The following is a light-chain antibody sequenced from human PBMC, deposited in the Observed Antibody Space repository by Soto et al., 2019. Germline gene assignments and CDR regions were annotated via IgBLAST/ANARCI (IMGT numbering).Light chain of an antibody. V-gene: IGLV1-47*01. CDR3: ASRDDSLTGVV. Sequence: QSVLTQPPSASGTPGQRITISCSGGSSSIGNNYVYWYQHLPGTAPKLLMYKNNQRPSGVPDRFSGSKSGTSASLAIDGLRSEDEADYYCASRDDSLTGVVFGGGTQLTVL. CDR2: KNN. J-gene: IGLJ3*02. CDR1: SSSIGNNY.